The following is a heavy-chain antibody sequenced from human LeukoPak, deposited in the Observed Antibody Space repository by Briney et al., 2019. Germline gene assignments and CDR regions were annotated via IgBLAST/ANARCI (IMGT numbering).Heavy chain of an antibody. CDR1: GGSSSSGGYY. CDR2: IYYSGST. J-gene: IGHJ4*02. Sequence: SETLSLTCTVSGGSSSSGGYYWSWIRQHPGKGLEWIGYIYYSGSTYYNPSLKSRVTISVDTSKNQFSLKLSSVTAADTAVYYCARGGGDYYDRSGYYWSLFDYWGQGTLVTVSS. V-gene: IGHV4-31*03. CDR3: ARGGGDYYDRSGYYWSLFDY. D-gene: IGHD3-22*01.